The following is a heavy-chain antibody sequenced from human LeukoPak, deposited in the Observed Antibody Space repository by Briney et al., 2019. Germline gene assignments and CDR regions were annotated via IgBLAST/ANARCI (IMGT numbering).Heavy chain of an antibody. CDR3: AILATLDI. Sequence: GGSLRLSCAASGFTFSSYGMHWVRQAPGKGLEWVAVISYDGSNKYYADSVKGRFTISSDNSKNTLYLQMNSLRAEDTAVYYCAILATLDIWGQGTMVTVSS. CDR1: GFTFSSYG. CDR2: ISYDGSNK. D-gene: IGHD2-15*01. J-gene: IGHJ3*02. V-gene: IGHV3-30*03.